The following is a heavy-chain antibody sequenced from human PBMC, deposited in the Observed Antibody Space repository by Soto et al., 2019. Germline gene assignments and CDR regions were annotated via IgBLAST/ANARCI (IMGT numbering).Heavy chain of an antibody. CDR3: ARAPYYYDSSRYYYV. V-gene: IGHV3-33*01. CDR1: GFTFSSYG. Sequence: GGSLRLSCAASGFTFSSYGMHWVRQAPGKGLEWVAVIWYDGSNKYYADSVKGRFTISRDNSKNTLYLQMNSLRAEDTAVYYCARAPYYYDSSRYYYVWGQGTLVTVSS. D-gene: IGHD3-22*01. J-gene: IGHJ4*02. CDR2: IWYDGSNK.